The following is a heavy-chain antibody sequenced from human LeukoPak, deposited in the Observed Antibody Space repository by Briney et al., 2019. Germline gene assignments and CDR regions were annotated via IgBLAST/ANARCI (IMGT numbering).Heavy chain of an antibody. J-gene: IGHJ4*02. CDR1: GFTFSSYS. D-gene: IGHD6-6*01. V-gene: IGHV3-21*01. CDR3: ARRGHDSSSFDY. Sequence: GGSLRLSCAASGFTFSSYSMNWVRQAPGKGLEWVSSISSSSSYIYYADSVKGRFTISRDNAKNSLYLQMNSLRAEDTAVYYCARRGHDSSSFDYWGQGTLVTVSS. CDR2: ISSSSSYI.